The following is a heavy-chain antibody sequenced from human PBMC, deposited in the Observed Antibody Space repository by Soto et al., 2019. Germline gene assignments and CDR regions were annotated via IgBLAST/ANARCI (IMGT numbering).Heavy chain of an antibody. CDR3: ARDNLYLDY. J-gene: IGHJ4*02. V-gene: IGHV3-21*06. CDR2: IASSSSYI. Sequence: EVQLVEPGGGLVKPGGSLRLSCVASGFTFSRDNMIWVRQAPGKGLEWVSSIASSSSYIYYADSVKGRFTISRDNAKNSLYLQMNSLRAEDTAVYYCARDNLYLDYWGQGTLVTVSS. CDR1: GFTFSRDN.